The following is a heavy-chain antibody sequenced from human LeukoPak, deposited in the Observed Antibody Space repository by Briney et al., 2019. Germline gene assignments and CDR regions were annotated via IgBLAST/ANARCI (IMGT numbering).Heavy chain of an antibody. CDR2: ISFSVNTK. D-gene: IGHD6-19*01. V-gene: IGHV3-48*04. Sequence: GGSLRLSCAASGFTFSEYSMNWVRQAPGKGREWDSYISFSVNTKYYGDSVKGRFTISRDNAKNSLYLHMDSLRAEDAAVYYCARGAYSSGWAYFDHWGQGTLVTVSS. J-gene: IGHJ4*02. CDR3: ARGAYSSGWAYFDH. CDR1: GFTFSEYS.